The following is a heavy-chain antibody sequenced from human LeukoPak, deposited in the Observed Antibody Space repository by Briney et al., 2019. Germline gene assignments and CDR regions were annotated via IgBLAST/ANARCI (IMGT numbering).Heavy chain of an antibody. V-gene: IGHV3-7*01. CDR2: IKQDGSEK. CDR1: GFTFSSYW. J-gene: IGHJ4*02. Sequence: GGSLRLSCAASGFTFSSYWMSWVRQAPGKGLEWVANIKQDGSEKYYVDSVKGRFTISRDNAKNSVYLQMNSLRAEDTAVYYCTRDATYYLRYGYFDYWGQGTLVTVSS. CDR3: TRDATYYLRYGYFDY. D-gene: IGHD2/OR15-2a*01.